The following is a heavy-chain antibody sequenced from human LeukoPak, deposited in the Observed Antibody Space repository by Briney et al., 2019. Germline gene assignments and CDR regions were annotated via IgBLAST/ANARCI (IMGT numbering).Heavy chain of an antibody. CDR2: ISSSTTTI. CDR1: GFTFSSYA. V-gene: IGHV3-48*04. CDR3: ARYLRSGWSYFDH. D-gene: IGHD6-19*01. Sequence: PGGSLRLSCAASGFTFSSYAMNWVRQAPGKGLEWISYISSSTTTIHYADSVKGRFTISRDNVKNSLHLQMNSLRAEDTAVYYCARYLRSGWSYFDHWGQGTLVTVSS. J-gene: IGHJ4*02.